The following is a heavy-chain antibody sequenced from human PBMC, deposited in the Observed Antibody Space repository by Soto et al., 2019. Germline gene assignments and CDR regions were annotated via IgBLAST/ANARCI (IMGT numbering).Heavy chain of an antibody. J-gene: IGHJ6*02. Sequence: ASVKVSCKASGYTFTGYYMHWVRQAPGQGLEWMGWINPNSGGTNYAQKFQGWVTMTRDTSISTAYMELSRLRSDDTAVYYCARDQGIAVAGTAEYYYYYYGMDVWGQGTTVTSP. D-gene: IGHD6-19*01. CDR3: ARDQGIAVAGTAEYYYYYYGMDV. CDR1: GYTFTGYY. CDR2: INPNSGGT. V-gene: IGHV1-2*04.